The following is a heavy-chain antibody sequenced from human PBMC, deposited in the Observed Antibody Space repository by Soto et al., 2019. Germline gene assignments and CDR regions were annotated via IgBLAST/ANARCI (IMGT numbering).Heavy chain of an antibody. CDR1: GGSISSSSYY. D-gene: IGHD2-8*01. CDR2: IYYSGST. V-gene: IGHV4-39*01. CDR3: ARRLMVYAISYYYMDV. Sequence: SETLSLTCTVSGGSISSSSYYWGWIRQPPGKGLEWIGGIYYSGSTYYNPSLKSRVTISVDTSKNQFSLKLSSVTAADTAVYYCARRLMVYAISYYYMDVWGKGTTVTVSS. J-gene: IGHJ6*03.